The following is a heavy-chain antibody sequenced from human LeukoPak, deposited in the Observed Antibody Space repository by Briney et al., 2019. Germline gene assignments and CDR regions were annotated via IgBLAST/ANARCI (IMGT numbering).Heavy chain of an antibody. Sequence: SETLSLTCIVSGVSISSNRYHCGWIRQPPGKGLEWIGSISYSGSTYYNLSLKSRVTISIDTSNNQFFLKLASVAAADTAVYYCARERAAPGHIDYWGQGILVTVSS. D-gene: IGHD6-13*01. V-gene: IGHV4-39*02. J-gene: IGHJ4*02. CDR2: ISYSGST. CDR3: ARERAAPGHIDY. CDR1: GVSISSNRYH.